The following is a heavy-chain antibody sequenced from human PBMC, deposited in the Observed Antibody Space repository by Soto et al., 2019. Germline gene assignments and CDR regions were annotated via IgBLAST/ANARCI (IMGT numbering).Heavy chain of an antibody. CDR2: INYRGTT. Sequence: QLQLQESGPGLVTPSETLSLTCTVSGGSVSSRSYFWAWVRQSPAKGLEWIGSINYRGTTYYIASLKSRATISIDTSKSQFSLRLSSVTAADTAVSCCARLVACDATGCKFDPCGQGILVTVSS. V-gene: IGHV4-39*01. CDR1: GGSVSSRSYF. CDR3: ARLVACDATGCKFDP. D-gene: IGHD2-15*01. J-gene: IGHJ5*02.